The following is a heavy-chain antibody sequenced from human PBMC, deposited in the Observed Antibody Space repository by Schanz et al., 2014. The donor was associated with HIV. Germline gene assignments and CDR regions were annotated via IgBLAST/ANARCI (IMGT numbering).Heavy chain of an antibody. J-gene: IGHJ5*02. V-gene: IGHV3-7*01. Sequence: EQLVASGGGVVQPGRSLRLSCVASGFNFNSYGMHWVRQAPGKGLEWLANIKLDGSEKYYVDSVKGRFTISRDNTKNSLYLQMNSLRAEDTAVYYCARDYHWNWFDPWGQGTLVTVSS. D-gene: IGHD1-20*01. CDR3: ARDYHWNWFDP. CDR2: IKLDGSEK. CDR1: GFNFNSYG.